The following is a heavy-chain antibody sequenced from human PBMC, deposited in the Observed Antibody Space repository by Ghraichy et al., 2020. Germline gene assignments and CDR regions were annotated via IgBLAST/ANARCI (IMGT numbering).Heavy chain of an antibody. CDR2: INPNSGGT. Sequence: ASVKVSCKASGYTFTGYYMHWVQQAPGQGLEWMGWINPNSGGTNYAQKFQGRVTMTRDTSISTAYMELSRLRSDDTAVYYCARAGYCSSTSCPYYYYYYGMDVWGQGTTVTVS. CDR3: ARAGYCSSTSCPYYYYYYGMDV. CDR1: GYTFTGYY. V-gene: IGHV1-2*02. J-gene: IGHJ6*02. D-gene: IGHD2-2*01.